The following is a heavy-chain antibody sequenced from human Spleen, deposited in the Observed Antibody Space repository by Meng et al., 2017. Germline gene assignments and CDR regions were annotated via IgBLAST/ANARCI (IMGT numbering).Heavy chain of an antibody. V-gene: IGHV5-51*01. CDR1: GYSFTTYW. CDR2: FFHGDSST. Sequence: KVSCKGSGYSFTTYWIAWVRQMPGKGLEWMGIFFHGDSSTRYSPSFQGLVTISADKSISTAYLQWSSLKASDTAMYYCARLVGDNYYDSSGYYGGAFDIWGQGTMVTVSS. D-gene: IGHD3-22*01. CDR3: ARLVGDNYYDSSGYYGGAFDI. J-gene: IGHJ3*02.